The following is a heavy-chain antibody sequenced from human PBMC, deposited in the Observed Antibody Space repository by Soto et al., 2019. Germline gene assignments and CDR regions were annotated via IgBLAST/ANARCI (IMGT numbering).Heavy chain of an antibody. D-gene: IGHD3-3*01. Sequence: GGSLRHSCAASGFTFSSYAMSWVRQAPGKGLEWVSAISGSGGSTYYADSVKGRFTISRDNSKNTLYLQMNSLRAEDTAVYYCAKAYSYYDFWSGPLDYWGQGTLVTVSS. CDR1: GFTFSSYA. J-gene: IGHJ4*02. CDR2: ISGSGGST. CDR3: AKAYSYYDFWSGPLDY. V-gene: IGHV3-23*01.